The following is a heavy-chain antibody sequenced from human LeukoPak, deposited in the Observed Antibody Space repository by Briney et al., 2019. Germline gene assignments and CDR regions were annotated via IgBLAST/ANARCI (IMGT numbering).Heavy chain of an antibody. V-gene: IGHV1-69*05. D-gene: IGHD3-3*01. CDR1: GGTFSSYA. CDR3: ARGYDFWSGYYTHSAEEVSLGAFDI. J-gene: IGHJ3*02. CDR2: IIPIFGTA. Sequence: GASVKVSCKASGGTFSSYAISWVRQAPGQGLEWMGGIIPIFGTANYAQKFQGRVTITTDESTSTAYMELSSLRSEDTAVYYCARGYDFWSGYYTHSAEEVSLGAFDIWGQGTMVTVSS.